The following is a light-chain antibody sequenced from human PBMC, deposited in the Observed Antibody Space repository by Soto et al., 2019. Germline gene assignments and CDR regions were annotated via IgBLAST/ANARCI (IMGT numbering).Light chain of an antibody. CDR1: QSISGY. V-gene: IGKV1-39*01. J-gene: IGKJ1*01. CDR2: AAS. Sequence: DIQMTQSPSSLSASVGARVTITCRASQSISGYLNWYQQKPGKAPKLLIYAASSLQSGVPSRFSGSGSGTDFTLTISSLQPEDFATYYCQQSYSTPRTFGQGTKVEIK. CDR3: QQSYSTPRT.